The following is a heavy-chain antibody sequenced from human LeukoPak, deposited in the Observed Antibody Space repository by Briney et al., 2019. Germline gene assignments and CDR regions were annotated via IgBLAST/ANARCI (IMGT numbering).Heavy chain of an antibody. J-gene: IGHJ4*02. CDR3: ARDIGIVGATDY. CDR2: INPSGGST. V-gene: IGHV1-46*01. CDR1: GYTFTSYY. Sequence: ASVKVSCKASGYTFTSYYKHWVRQAPGQGLEWMGIINPSGGSTSYAQKFQGRVTMTRDTPTSTVYMELSSLRSEDTAVYYCARDIGIVGATDYWGQGTLVTVSS. D-gene: IGHD1-26*01.